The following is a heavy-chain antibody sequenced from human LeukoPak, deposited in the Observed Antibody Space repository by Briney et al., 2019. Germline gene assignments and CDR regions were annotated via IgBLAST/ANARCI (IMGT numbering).Heavy chain of an antibody. CDR2: INHSGST. J-gene: IGHJ4*02. CDR3: VRLDYSNFFDY. V-gene: IGHV4-34*01. CDR1: GGSFSGYY. Sequence: SETLSLTCAVYGGSFSGYYWSWIRQPPGKGLEWIGEINHSGSTNYNPSLKSRVTISVDTSKNQFSLKLSSVTAADTAVYYCVRLDYSNFFDYWGQGNLVSVSS. D-gene: IGHD4-11*01.